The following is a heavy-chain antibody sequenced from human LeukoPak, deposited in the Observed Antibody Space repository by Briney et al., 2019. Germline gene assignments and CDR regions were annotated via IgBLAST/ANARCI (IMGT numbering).Heavy chain of an antibody. CDR2: INPNSGGT. J-gene: IGHJ4*02. Sequence: GVSVKVSCKASGYTFTGYYMHWVRQAPGQGLEWMGRINPNSGGTNYAQKFQGRVTMTRDTSISTAYMELSRLRSDDTAVYYCAREEYSSSLGLGYWGQGTLVTVSS. D-gene: IGHD6-6*01. V-gene: IGHV1-2*06. CDR3: AREEYSSSLGLGY. CDR1: GYTFTGYY.